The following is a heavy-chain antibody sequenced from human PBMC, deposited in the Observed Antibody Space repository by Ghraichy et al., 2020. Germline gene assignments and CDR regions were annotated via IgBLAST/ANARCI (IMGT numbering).Heavy chain of an antibody. J-gene: IGHJ4*02. CDR2: INPSGGST. D-gene: IGHD2-15*01. CDR3: ARSTTRGGSWGSYFDY. CDR1: GYTFTSYY. V-gene: IGHV1-46*01. Sequence: ASVKVSCKASGYTFTSYYMHWVRQAPGQGLEWMGIINPSGGSTSYAQKFQGRVTMTRDTSTSTVYMELSSLRSEDTAVYYCARSTTRGGSWGSYFDYWGQGTLVTVSS.